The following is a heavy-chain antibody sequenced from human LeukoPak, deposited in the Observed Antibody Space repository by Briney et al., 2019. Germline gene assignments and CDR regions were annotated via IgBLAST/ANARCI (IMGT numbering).Heavy chain of an antibody. CDR1: GFSLRTSGMC. Sequence: ESGPALVKPTQTLTLTCTFSGFSLRTSGMCVSWIRQPPGEGLEWLARIDWGDDKYYSTSLKTRLTISKDTSKNQVVLTMTNMDPVDTATYYCARTLTPGMATADYFDYWGQGTLVTVSS. V-gene: IGHV2-70*11. CDR2: IDWGDDK. J-gene: IGHJ4*02. D-gene: IGHD5-24*01. CDR3: ARTLTPGMATADYFDY.